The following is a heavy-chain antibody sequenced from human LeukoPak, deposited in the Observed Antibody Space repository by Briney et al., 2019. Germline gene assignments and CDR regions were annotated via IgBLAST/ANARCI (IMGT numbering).Heavy chain of an antibody. CDR2: ISDSGST. Sequence: TSETLSLTCTVSGGSFSSYYWSWIRQPPGKGLEWIGYISDSGSTNYNSSLKSRVTISVDTSKTHFSLKLRSVTAADTAVYYCAREDMVRDLDYWGQGTLVTVSS. CDR1: GGSFSSYY. V-gene: IGHV4-59*12. D-gene: IGHD3-10*01. CDR3: AREDMVRDLDY. J-gene: IGHJ4*02.